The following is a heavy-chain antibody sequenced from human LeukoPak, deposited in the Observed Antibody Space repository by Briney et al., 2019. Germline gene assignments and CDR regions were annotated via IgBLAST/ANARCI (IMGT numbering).Heavy chain of an antibody. CDR3: ARDNQGLRFLEWLRYFDL. CDR1: GFSFSSYW. D-gene: IGHD3-3*01. Sequence: GGSLRLSCAASGFSFSSYWMSWVRQAPGKGLEWVANIRQDGSEKYYVDSVKGRFTISRDNAKNSLYLQMNSLRAEDTAVYYCARDNQGLRFLEWLRYFDLWGRGTLVTVSS. V-gene: IGHV3-7*01. J-gene: IGHJ2*01. CDR2: IRQDGSEK.